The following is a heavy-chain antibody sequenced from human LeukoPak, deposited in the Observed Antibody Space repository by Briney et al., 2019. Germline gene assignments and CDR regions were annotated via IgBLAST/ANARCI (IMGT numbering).Heavy chain of an antibody. CDR3: ENRAPYYYNSIGSYYAN. V-gene: IGHV3-23*01. Sequence: GGSLRLSCAASGFTFSSYAMGWVRQAPGKGLEWVSAISGSGGSAYYADSVKGRFTISRDNSKNTLYLQMNSLRAEDTAVYHGENRAPYYYNSIGSYYANWGQGTLVTVSS. CDR1: GFTFSSYA. CDR2: ISGSGGSA. J-gene: IGHJ4*02. D-gene: IGHD3-22*01.